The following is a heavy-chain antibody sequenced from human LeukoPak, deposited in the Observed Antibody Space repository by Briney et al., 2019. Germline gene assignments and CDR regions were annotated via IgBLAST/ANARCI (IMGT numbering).Heavy chain of an antibody. CDR2: ISSSSSTI. V-gene: IGHV3-48*04. D-gene: IGHD2-21*02. CDR1: GFTFSSCA. CDR3: AQRAAYCGGDCYSGAFDI. J-gene: IGHJ3*02. Sequence: GRSLRLSCAASGFTFSSCAMNWVRQAPGKGLEWVSYISSSSSTIYYADSVKGRFTISRDNAKNSLYLQMNSLRAEDTAVYYCAQRAAYCGGDCYSGAFDIWGQGTMVTVSS.